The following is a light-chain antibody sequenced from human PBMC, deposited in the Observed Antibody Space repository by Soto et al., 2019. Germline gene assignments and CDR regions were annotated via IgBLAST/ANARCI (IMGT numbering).Light chain of an antibody. J-gene: IGLJ2*01. CDR3: ATWDASLSGVV. Sequence: QAVLVQPPPSSGTPGQRVTISCSGSSSNIGTNYVYWYQQLPGTAPKLLIYKNNQRPSGVPDRFSGSKSGTSASLAISGLRSEDEADYYCATWDASLSGVVFGGGTKVTVL. V-gene: IGLV1-47*01. CDR2: KNN. CDR1: SSNIGTNY.